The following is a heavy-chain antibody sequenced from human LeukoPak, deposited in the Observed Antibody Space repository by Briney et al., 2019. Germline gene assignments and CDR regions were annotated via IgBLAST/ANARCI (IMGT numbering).Heavy chain of an antibody. CDR2: ISGRGDDT. V-gene: IGHV3-23*01. CDR3: AKSSGPGGYYYYGMDV. CDR1: GFIFYNYA. D-gene: IGHD3-10*01. Sequence: GGSLRLSCAASGFIFYNYAMSWVRQAPGKGLEWVSAISGRGDDTYYADSVRGRFTISRDNSKNTLYLQMNSLRAEDTAVYYCAKSSGPGGYYYYGMDVWGQGTTVTVSS. J-gene: IGHJ6*02.